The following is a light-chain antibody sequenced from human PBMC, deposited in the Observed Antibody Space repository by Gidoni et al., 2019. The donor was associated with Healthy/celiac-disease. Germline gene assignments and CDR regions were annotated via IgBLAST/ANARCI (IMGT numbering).Light chain of an antibody. CDR3: SAYKTGRIVL. J-gene: IGLJ2*01. Sequence: QSALTQPASVSGSPGPSITISCTGTSSDVGGYNYVSWYQQHPGEAPKLMIYDVTNRPSGVANRFSGYKSGNTASLTISGLQAEDEGDYYCSAYKTGRIVLFGGGTKLTVL. CDR2: DVT. V-gene: IGLV2-14*01. CDR1: SSDVGGYNY.